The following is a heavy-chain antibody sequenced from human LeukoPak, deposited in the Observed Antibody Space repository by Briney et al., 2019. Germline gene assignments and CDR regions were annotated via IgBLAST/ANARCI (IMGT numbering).Heavy chain of an antibody. D-gene: IGHD2-2*01. V-gene: IGHV1-18*01. J-gene: IGHJ4*02. CDR2: ISAYKGKT. Sequence: GASVKVSCKASGYILSTYGISWVRQAPGQGLEWMGWISAYKGKTNYAPKFQGRVTMTTDTSTSTAYMELRSLTSDDTAVYYCAREGVSGSTSCLHWGQGTLVTVSS. CDR3: AREGVSGSTSCLH. CDR1: GYILSTYG.